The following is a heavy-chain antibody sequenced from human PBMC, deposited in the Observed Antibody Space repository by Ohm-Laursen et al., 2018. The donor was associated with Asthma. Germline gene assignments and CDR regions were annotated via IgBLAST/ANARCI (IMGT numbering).Heavy chain of an antibody. Sequence: SLRLSCAASGFTFSSYDMHWVRQPTGGGLEWVSVIGAAGNTYYADSVKGRFTISRDNAKNSLYLQMSSLRAGDTAVYYCARVYLNAFDVWGQGTMVTVSS. J-gene: IGHJ3*01. V-gene: IGHV3-13*01. CDR2: IGAAGNT. CDR3: ARVYLNAFDV. D-gene: IGHD2-8*01. CDR1: GFTFSSYD.